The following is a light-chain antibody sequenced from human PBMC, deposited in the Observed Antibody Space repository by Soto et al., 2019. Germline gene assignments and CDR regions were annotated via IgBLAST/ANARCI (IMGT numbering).Light chain of an antibody. J-gene: IGKJ5*01. CDR3: QNYNSAPIT. CDR1: QGISIY. Sequence: DNDMTQAPSPLSGSVGETVTLTRRASQGISIYLAWYQQAAGKVPKHLIYGASKLHSGVPSRFRGGGSGTNFTLTISRLQPEDVGTYYCQNYNSAPITFGQGTRLE. CDR2: GAS. V-gene: IGKV1-27*01.